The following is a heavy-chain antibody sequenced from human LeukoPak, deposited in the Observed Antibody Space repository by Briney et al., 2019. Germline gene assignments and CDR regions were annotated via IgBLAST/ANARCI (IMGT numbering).Heavy chain of an antibody. J-gene: IGHJ4*02. V-gene: IGHV3-23*01. CDR2: ISGSGGST. CDR3: ARVLRRSSFDY. CDR1: GFTFSSYA. Sequence: GGSLRLSCAASGFTFSSYAMSWVRQTPGKGLEWVSAISGSGGSTYYADSVKGRFTISRDNSKNTLYLQMNSLRAEDTAVYYCARVLRRSSFDYWGQGTLVTVSS. D-gene: IGHD6-13*01.